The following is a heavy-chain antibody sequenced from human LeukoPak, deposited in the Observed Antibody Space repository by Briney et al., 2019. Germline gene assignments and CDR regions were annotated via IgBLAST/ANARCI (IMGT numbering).Heavy chain of an antibody. CDR3: ARDGSSWFLDAFDI. D-gene: IGHD6-13*01. CDR2: IYYSEST. Sequence: WGTLPLTCTVSGGTLSSYYWSWIRQPPGKGLEWIWFIYYSESTNYKPSLKSRVTISVDTSKNQFSLKLSSVTAADTAVYYCARDGSSWFLDAFDIWGQGTMVTDSS. V-gene: IGHV4-59*01. CDR1: GGTLSSYY. J-gene: IGHJ3*02.